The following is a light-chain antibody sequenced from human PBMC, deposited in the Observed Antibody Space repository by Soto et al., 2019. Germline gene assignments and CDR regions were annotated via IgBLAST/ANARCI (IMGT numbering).Light chain of an antibody. V-gene: IGLV1-47*01. CDR3: AAWDDSLSGRV. CDR1: SSTIGSYY. J-gene: IGLJ1*01. CDR2: RNN. Sequence: QSVLTQPPSASGTPGQRVTISCSGSSSTIGSYYVYWYQQLPGTVPKLLIYRNNQRPSGVPYLFSGSKSGTSASLAIIGLRSEDEADYYCAAWDDSLSGRVFGTGTKVTVL.